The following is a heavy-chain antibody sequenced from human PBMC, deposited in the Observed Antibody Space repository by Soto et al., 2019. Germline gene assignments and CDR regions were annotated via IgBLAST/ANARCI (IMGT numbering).Heavy chain of an antibody. V-gene: IGHV5-10-1*01. CDR1: GYSFTSYW. CDR3: ARQGDCSSTSCYTGYYYYNAMDV. CDR2: IDPSDSYT. J-gene: IGHJ6*02. D-gene: IGHD2-2*02. Sequence: GESLKISCKGSGYSFTSYWISWVRQMPGKGLEWMGRIDPSDSYTNYSPSFQGHVTISADKSISTAYLQWSSLKASDTAMYYCARQGDCSSTSCYTGYYYYNAMDVWGQGTTVTVSS.